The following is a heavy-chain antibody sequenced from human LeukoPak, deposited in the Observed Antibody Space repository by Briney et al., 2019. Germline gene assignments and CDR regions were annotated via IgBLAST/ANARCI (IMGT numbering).Heavy chain of an antibody. J-gene: IGHJ4*02. CDR1: GFTFDDYA. V-gene: IGHV3-9*01. CDR2: ISWNSGSI. CDR3: AKDAGADGDYYYFDY. Sequence: PGRSLRLSCAASGFTFDDYAMHWVRQAPGKGLEWVSGISWNSGSIGYADSVKGRFTIPRDNAKNSLYLQMNSLRVDDTALYYCAKDAGADGDYYYFDYWGQGTLVTVSS. D-gene: IGHD4-17*01.